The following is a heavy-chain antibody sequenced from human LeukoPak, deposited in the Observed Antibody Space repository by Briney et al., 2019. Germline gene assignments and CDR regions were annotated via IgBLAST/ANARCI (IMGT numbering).Heavy chain of an antibody. CDR2: IYYSGST. CDR1: GGSISSSSYY. D-gene: IGHD6-13*01. CDR3: ARDGILLGMAAAGTEYYYYYYMDV. V-gene: IGHV4-39*07. J-gene: IGHJ6*03. Sequence: SETLSLTCTVSGGSISSSSYYWGWIRQPPGKGLEWIGSIYYSGSTHYNPSLKSRVTVSVDTSKNQFSLKLSSVTAADTAVYYCARDGILLGMAAAGTEYYYYYYMDVWGKGTTVTVSS.